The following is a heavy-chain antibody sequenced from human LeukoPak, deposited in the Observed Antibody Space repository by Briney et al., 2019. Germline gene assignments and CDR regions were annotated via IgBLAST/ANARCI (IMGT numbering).Heavy chain of an antibody. V-gene: IGHV3-30-3*01. D-gene: IGHD1-26*01. CDR1: GFTFSSYA. CDR2: ISYDGSNK. CDR3: ARTPNNPPPFTDSGSYYFDY. J-gene: IGHJ4*02. Sequence: GGSLRLSCAASGFTFSSYAMHWVRQAPGKGLEWVAVISYDGSNKYYADSVKGRFTISRDNSKNTLYLQMNSLRAEDTAVYYCARTPNNPPPFTDSGSYYFDYWGQGTLVTVSS.